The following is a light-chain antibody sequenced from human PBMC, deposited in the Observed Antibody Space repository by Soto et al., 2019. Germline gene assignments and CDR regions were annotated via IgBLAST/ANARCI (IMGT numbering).Light chain of an antibody. V-gene: IGKV1-9*01. CDR2: GTF. Sequence: IQLTQSPSSLSASVGDRVSITCRASQDIKTYLAWYQQKQGKAPKLLISGTFTLQSGVPSRFNGSGSGTDFTLTISRLQPEDLATYYCQHLKNYPPFTFGPGTKVD. CDR1: QDIKTY. J-gene: IGKJ3*01. CDR3: QHLKNYPPFT.